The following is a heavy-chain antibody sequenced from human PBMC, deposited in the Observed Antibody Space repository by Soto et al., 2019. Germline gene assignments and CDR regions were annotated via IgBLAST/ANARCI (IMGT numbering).Heavy chain of an antibody. D-gene: IGHD5-18*01. CDR1: GYTFTGYY. J-gene: IGHJ4*02. Sequence: ASVKVSCKASGYTFTGYYMHWVRQAPGQGLEWMGWINPNSGGTNYAQKFQGCVTMTRDTSISTAYMELSRLRSDDTAVYYCASFGYSDEYYFDYWGQGTLVTVSS. CDR2: INPNSGGT. V-gene: IGHV1-2*04. CDR3: ASFGYSDEYYFDY.